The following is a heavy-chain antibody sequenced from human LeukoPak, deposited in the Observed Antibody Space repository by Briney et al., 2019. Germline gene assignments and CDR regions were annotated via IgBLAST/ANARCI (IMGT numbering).Heavy chain of an antibody. CDR1: GGTFSSYT. V-gene: IGHV1-69*04. Sequence: GASVKVSCKASGGTFSSYTISWVRQAPGQGLEWMRRIIPILGIANYAQKFQGRVTITADKSTSAAYMELSRLRSEDTAVYYCARDQNDFWSGQGDHWGQGTLVTVSS. D-gene: IGHD3-3*01. J-gene: IGHJ4*02. CDR3: ARDQNDFWSGQGDH. CDR2: IIPILGIA.